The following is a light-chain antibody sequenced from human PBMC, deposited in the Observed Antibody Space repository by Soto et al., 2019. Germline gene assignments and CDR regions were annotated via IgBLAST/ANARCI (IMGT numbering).Light chain of an antibody. Sequence: DIQMTQSPSTLSASVGDRVTITCRASETIITWLAWYQQKPGKAPNLLIYDASILQSGVPSRFSAGGSGTELTLTISSLQPDDFATYYCQQYHSYYTFGQGTKLEIK. CDR3: QQYHSYYT. J-gene: IGKJ2*01. V-gene: IGKV1-5*01. CDR2: DAS. CDR1: ETIITW.